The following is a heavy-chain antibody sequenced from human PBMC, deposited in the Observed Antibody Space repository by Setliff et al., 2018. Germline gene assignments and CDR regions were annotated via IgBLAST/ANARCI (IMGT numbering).Heavy chain of an antibody. J-gene: IGHJ4*02. Sequence: SETLSLTCAVSGYSISSGYYWAWIRQTPGKGLEWIGYIHYTGSTNYNPSLKSRVTISMDTSKNQFSLKVSSVTAADTAVYYCARSFSRREKFLLDYWGQGALVTVSS. CDR2: IHYTGST. V-gene: IGHV4-38-2*01. CDR3: ARSFSRREKFLLDY. CDR1: GYSISSGYY.